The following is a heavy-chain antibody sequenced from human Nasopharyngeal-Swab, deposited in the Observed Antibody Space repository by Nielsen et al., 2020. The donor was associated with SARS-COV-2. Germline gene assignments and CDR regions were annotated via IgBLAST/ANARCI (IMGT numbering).Heavy chain of an antibody. CDR1: GFTFSSYG. V-gene: IGHV3-30*18. Sequence: GGSLRFSCAASGFTFSSYGMHWVRQAPGKGLEWVAVISYDGSNKYYADSVKGRFTISRDNSKNTLYLQMNSLRAEDTAVYYCAKDQFSIFGEDAFDIWGQGTMVTVSS. CDR3: AKDQFSIFGEDAFDI. D-gene: IGHD3-3*01. J-gene: IGHJ3*02. CDR2: ISYDGSNK.